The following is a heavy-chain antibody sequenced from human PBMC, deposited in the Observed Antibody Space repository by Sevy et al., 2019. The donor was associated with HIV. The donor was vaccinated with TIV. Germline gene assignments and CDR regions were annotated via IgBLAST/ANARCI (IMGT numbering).Heavy chain of an antibody. D-gene: IGHD5-18*01. Sequence: GGSLRLSCVTSGFSFSDYHMSWIRLAPGKGLEWISHITSSHGAKVYADSVRGRFDISRANARQSVYLQMNRLQVEDTATYFCVGRRYRVGHSWSYFFDFWGQGTPVTVSS. J-gene: IGHJ4*02. CDR1: GFSFSDYH. CDR2: ITSSHGAK. V-gene: IGHV3-11*01. CDR3: VGRRYRVGHSWSYFFDF.